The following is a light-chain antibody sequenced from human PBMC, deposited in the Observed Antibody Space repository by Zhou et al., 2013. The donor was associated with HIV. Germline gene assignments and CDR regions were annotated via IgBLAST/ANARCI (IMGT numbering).Light chain of an antibody. V-gene: IGKV3-11*01. J-gene: IGKJ1*01. CDR1: QSVGTY. Sequence: ETVLTQSPATLSLSPGERATLSCRASQSVGTYLAWYQQKPGQAPRLLIYGSSNRAAGIPDRFSGSGSGTDFTLSIYSLEPEDFAVYYCQYYGGSPRTFGQGTKVEI. CDR2: GSS. CDR3: QYYGGSPRT.